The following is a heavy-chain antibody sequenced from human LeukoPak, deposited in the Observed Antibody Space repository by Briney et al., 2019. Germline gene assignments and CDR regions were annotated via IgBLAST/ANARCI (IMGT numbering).Heavy chain of an antibody. Sequence: GGSLRLSCAASGFSFSTYAMSWVRQTPGKGLEWVSGISGSGGSTYYADSVKGRFTISRDNSKNTLYLQMNSLRAEDTAVYYCARVGRYFDWLYPEYWGQGTLVTVSS. CDR3: ARVGRYFDWLYPEY. V-gene: IGHV3-23*01. CDR1: GFSFSTYA. CDR2: ISGSGGST. D-gene: IGHD3-9*01. J-gene: IGHJ4*02.